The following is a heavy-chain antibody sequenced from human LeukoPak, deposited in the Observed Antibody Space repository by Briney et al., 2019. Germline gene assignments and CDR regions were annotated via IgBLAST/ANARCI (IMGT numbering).Heavy chain of an antibody. CDR3: AREHPRGEVDDFDY. CDR2: IYYSGST. J-gene: IGHJ4*02. D-gene: IGHD3-16*01. CDR1: GGSISSGDYY. V-gene: IGHV4-30-4*08. Sequence: PSQTLSLTCTVSGGSISSGDYYCSWIRQPPGKGLEWIGYIYYSGSTYYNPSLKSRVTISVDTSKNQFSLKLSSVTAADTAVYYCAREHPRGEVDDFDYWGQGTLVTVSS.